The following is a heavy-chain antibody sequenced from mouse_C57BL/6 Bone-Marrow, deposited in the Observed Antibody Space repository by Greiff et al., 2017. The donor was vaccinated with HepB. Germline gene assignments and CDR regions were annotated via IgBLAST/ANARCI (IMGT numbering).Heavy chain of an antibody. D-gene: IGHD1-1*01. CDR1: GYTFTSYG. Sequence: QVQLKQSGAELARPGASVKLSCKASGYTFTSYGISWVKQRTGQGLEWIGEIYPRSGNTYYNEKFKGKATLTADKSSSTAYMELRSLTSEDSAVYFCARLYYYGSSHWYFDVWGTGTTVTVSS. CDR3: ARLYYYGSSHWYFDV. CDR2: IYPRSGNT. J-gene: IGHJ1*03. V-gene: IGHV1-81*01.